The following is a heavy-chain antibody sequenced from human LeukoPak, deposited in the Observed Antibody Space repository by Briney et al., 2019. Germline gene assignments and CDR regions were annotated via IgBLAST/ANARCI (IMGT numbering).Heavy chain of an antibody. CDR1: GGSISTYY. V-gene: IGHV4-4*07. J-gene: IGHJ4*02. Sequence: PSETLSLTCTVSGGSISTYYWSWIRQPAGKGLEWIGRIYTSGSTNYNPSLKSRVTMSVDTSKNQFSLKLRSETAADTAVYYCAREWVSVGTFDYWGQGTLVTVSS. CDR2: IYTSGST. D-gene: IGHD1-26*01. CDR3: AREWVSVGTFDY.